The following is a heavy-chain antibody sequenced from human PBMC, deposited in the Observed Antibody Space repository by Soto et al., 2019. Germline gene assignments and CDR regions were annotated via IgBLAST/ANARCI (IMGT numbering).Heavy chain of an antibody. CDR3: GPPRGGGCY. CDR2: FYSGGYT. V-gene: IGHV3-53*01. CDR1: GFTVSNNY. D-gene: IGHD3-10*01. Sequence: EVQLVESGGGLIQPGGSLRLSCAVSGFTVSNNYMSWVRQAPGKGLEGVSVFYSGGYTAYGDSVKGRFTISRDNSKNTLYLQMNDRGAADPAVFYWGPPRGGGCYWGQGTLVTVSS. J-gene: IGHJ4*02.